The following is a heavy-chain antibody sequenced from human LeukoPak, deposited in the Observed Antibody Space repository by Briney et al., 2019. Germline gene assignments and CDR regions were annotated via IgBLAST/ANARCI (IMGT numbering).Heavy chain of an antibody. J-gene: IGHJ3*02. CDR1: GGSISNYY. CDR3: ARDTVWSGFLDAFVI. V-gene: IGHV4-4*07. D-gene: IGHD3-3*01. CDR2: ISPTSGST. Sequence: PSETLSLTCSVSGGSISNYYWSWIRQSTGKGLEWIGRISPTSGSTDYNPSLKRRVTLSLDKSRNLFSLKMTSVTAADTAVYYCARDTVWSGFLDAFVIWGQGTMVTASS.